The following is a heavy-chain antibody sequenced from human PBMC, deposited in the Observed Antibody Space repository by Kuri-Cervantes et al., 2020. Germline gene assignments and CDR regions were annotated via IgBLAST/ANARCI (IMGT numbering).Heavy chain of an antibody. D-gene: IGHD3-10*01. Sequence: GESLKISCAASGFTFSSYWMHWVRQAPGKGLVWVSRINSDGSSTSYADSVKGRFTISRDNAKNTLYLQMNSLRAEDTAVYYCAKFENFVGITMVRGAKNTYFDYWGQGTLVTVSS. CDR2: INSDGSST. J-gene: IGHJ4*02. CDR3: AKFENFVGITMVRGAKNTYFDY. V-gene: IGHV3-74*01. CDR1: GFTFSSYW.